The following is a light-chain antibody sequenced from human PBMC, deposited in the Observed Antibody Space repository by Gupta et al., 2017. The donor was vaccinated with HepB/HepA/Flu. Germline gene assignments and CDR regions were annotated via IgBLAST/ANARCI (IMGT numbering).Light chain of an antibody. CDR2: EVT. CDR3: CSYAGGLHV. V-gene: IGLV2-23*02. Sequence: QSALTQPASVSGSPGQSITISYTGTSTDVGNYNLVSWYQQRPGEVPKVIIYEVTERPSGLSTRFSGSKSGNTASLTISGLQPDDEADYYCCSYAGGLHVFGTGTKVSVL. CDR1: STDVGNYNL. J-gene: IGLJ1*01.